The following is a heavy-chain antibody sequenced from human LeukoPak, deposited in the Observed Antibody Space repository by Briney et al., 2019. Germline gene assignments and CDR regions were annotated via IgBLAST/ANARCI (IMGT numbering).Heavy chain of an antibody. CDR2: FDPEDGET. V-gene: IGHV1-24*01. J-gene: IGHJ4*02. CDR3: ATDNGRCGYYYFDY. D-gene: IGHD3-22*01. Sequence: ASVKASCKVSGYNLTELSMHWVRQAPGKGLEWMGGFDPEDGETIYAQKFQGRVTMTEDTSTDTAYMELSSLRSEDTAVYYCATDNGRCGYYYFDYWGQGTLVTVSS. CDR1: GYNLTELS.